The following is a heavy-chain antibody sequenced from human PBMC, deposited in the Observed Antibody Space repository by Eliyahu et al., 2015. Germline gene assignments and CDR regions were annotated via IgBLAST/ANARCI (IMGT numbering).Heavy chain of an antibody. CDR1: GXTFSSYG. CDR3: ARDPYVDYEPYYFDY. D-gene: IGHD4-17*01. Sequence: QVQLVESGGGVVQPGRSXRLSXAAXGXTFSSYGMHWVRQAPGKGLEWVAVIWYDGSNKYYADSVKGRFTISRDNSKNTLYLQMNSLRAEDTAVYYCARDPYVDYEPYYFDYWGQGTLVTVSS. CDR2: IWYDGSNK. J-gene: IGHJ4*02. V-gene: IGHV3-33*01.